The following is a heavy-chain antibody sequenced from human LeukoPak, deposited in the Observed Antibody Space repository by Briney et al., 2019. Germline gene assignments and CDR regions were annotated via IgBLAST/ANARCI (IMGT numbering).Heavy chain of an antibody. CDR3: ARDASGYYDSGTYYNVYMDV. V-gene: IGHV4-4*07. CDR2: IYTSGKT. D-gene: IGHD3-10*01. Sequence: SETLSLTCTVSGGSISRYYWSWIRLPAGKGLEWIGRIYTSGKTNYNPSLKSRVTMSVDTSKNQFSLNLSSMTAADTAVYYCARDASGYYDSGTYYNVYMDVWGKGTTVTISS. CDR1: GGSISRYY. J-gene: IGHJ6*03.